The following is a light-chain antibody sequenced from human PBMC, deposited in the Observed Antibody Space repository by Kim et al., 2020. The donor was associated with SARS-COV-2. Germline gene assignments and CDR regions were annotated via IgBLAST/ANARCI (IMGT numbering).Light chain of an antibody. J-gene: IGLJ2*01. CDR2: DVS. Sequence: GQSITTSCAGTSSDVGGYNYVSWYQQYPGKAPKLMIYDVSKRPSGVSNRFSGSKSGNTASLTISGLQAEDEADYYCSSYTSSNTLIFGGGTKLTVL. CDR3: SSYTSSNTLI. V-gene: IGLV2-14*04. CDR1: SSDVGGYNY.